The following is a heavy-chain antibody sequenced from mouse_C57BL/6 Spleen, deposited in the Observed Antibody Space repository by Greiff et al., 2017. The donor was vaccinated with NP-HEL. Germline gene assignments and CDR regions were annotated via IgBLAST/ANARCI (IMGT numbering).Heavy chain of an antibody. CDR3: ARAGPTPLLAY. J-gene: IGHJ3*01. V-gene: IGHV1-81*01. CDR2: IYPRSGNT. Sequence: VQLQQSGAELARPGASVKLSCKASGYTFTSYGISWVKQRTGQGLEWIGEIYPRSGNTYYNEKFKGKATLTADKSSSTAYMELRSLTSEDSAVYFCARAGPTPLLAYWGQGTLVTVSA. CDR1: GYTFTSYG. D-gene: IGHD6-1*01.